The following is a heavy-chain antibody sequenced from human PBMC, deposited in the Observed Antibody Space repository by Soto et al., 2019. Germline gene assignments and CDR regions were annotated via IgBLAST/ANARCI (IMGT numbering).Heavy chain of an antibody. CDR1: GFAFSSYG. Sequence: QVQLVESGGGVVQPGRSLRLSCAASGFAFSSYGMHWVRQAPGKGLEWVAVISYDGSNKYYADSVKGRFTISRDNSKNTLYLKMNSLRADDTAVYYCAKDSPTVVQAANDNFDYWGQGTLFTVSS. D-gene: IGHD2-2*01. V-gene: IGHV3-30*18. CDR2: ISYDGSNK. J-gene: IGHJ4*02. CDR3: AKDSPTVVQAANDNFDY.